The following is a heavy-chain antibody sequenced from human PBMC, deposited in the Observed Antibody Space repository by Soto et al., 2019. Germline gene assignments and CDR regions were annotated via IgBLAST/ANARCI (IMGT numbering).Heavy chain of an antibody. J-gene: IGHJ2*01. V-gene: IGHV3-73*01. CDR2: IRSKANSYAT. CDR1: GFTFSGSA. CDR3: TREGLNWYFDL. Sequence: EVQLVESGGGLVQPGGSLKLSCAASGFTFSGSAMHWVRQASGKGLEWVGRIRSKANSYATAYAASVKGRFTISRDDSKNTAYLQMNSLKTEDTAVYYCTREGLNWYFDLWGRGTLVTVSS.